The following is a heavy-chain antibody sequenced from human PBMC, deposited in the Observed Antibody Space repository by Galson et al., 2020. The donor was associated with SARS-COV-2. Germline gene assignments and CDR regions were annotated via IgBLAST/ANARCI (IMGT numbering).Heavy chain of an antibody. J-gene: IGHJ4*01. CDR1: GFSFSNYA. Sequence: GESLQISCAASGFSFSNYAMHWVRQPPGKGLEWIALIWSDESDKNFADSVRGRFTVSRENSKNTLYLQMNNLRVEDTAVYYCARGNGSGAYLIDYWGHGTLVTVSS. V-gene: IGHV3-33*01. CDR2: IWSDESDK. D-gene: IGHD3-16*01. CDR3: ARGNGSGAYLIDY.